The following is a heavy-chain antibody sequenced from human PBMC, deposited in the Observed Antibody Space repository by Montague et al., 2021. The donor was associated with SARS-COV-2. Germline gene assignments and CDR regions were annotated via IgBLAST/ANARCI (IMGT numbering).Heavy chain of an antibody. D-gene: IGHD3-10*01. Sequence: SETLSLTCAVYGGSFSGYYWTWIRQAPGKGLEWIGEITHRGSTTYNPSLESRVTISVDTSKKQFSQKLRSVTAADTAVYYCARWISRLRGVDEWGQGTLVTVSS. J-gene: IGHJ4*02. CDR2: ITHRGST. CDR1: GGSFSGYY. CDR3: ARWISRLRGVDE. V-gene: IGHV4-34*01.